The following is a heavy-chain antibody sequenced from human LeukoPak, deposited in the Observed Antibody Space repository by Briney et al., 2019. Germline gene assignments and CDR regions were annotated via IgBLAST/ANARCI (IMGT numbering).Heavy chain of an antibody. J-gene: IGHJ5*02. D-gene: IGHD1-26*01. CDR1: GXSISSDY. CDR3: AGGVSVGAALLWFDP. CDR2: IYTGGST. Sequence: SETLSLTCTVSGXSISSDYWNWLRQPAGKGLELIGRIYTGGSTNYNPSLKSRVTMSIDTSKNQFSLKLSSVTAADTAVYYCAGGVSVGAALLWFDPWGQGTLVTVSS. V-gene: IGHV4-4*07.